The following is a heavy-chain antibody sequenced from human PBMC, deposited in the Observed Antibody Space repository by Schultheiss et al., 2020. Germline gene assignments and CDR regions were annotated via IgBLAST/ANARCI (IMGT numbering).Heavy chain of an antibody. D-gene: IGHD3-22*01. Sequence: LRLSCAVYGGSFSGYYWSWIRQHPGKGLEWIGYIYYSGSTYYNPSLKSRVTISVDTSKNQFSLKLSSVTAADTAVYYCARGMSYYDGGYYFDYWGQGTLVTVSS. V-gene: IGHV4-31*11. CDR3: ARGMSYYDGGYYFDY. CDR1: GGSFSGYY. CDR2: IYYSGST. J-gene: IGHJ4*02.